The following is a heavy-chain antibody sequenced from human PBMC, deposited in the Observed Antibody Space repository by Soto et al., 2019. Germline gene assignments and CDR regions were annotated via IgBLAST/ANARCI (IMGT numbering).Heavy chain of an antibody. CDR3: ATTPSIVVPGTLSDAFEI. V-gene: IGHV1-46*01. D-gene: IGHD6-19*01. CDR2: INPSAGST. J-gene: IGHJ3*02. CDR1: GFTLTSYY. Sequence: QLQLVQSGAEVKKPGASVKVSCKASGFTLTSYYIHWVRQAPGQGLEWMGIINPSAGSTTYAQSFQGRLTMTRDTATTTVYMGLASLRAEDTAVYYCATTPSIVVPGTLSDAFEIWGQGTLVSVSS.